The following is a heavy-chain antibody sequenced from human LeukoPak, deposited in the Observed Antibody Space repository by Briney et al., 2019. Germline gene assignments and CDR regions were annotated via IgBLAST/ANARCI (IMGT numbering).Heavy chain of an antibody. J-gene: IGHJ4*02. Sequence: SGGSLRLSCAASGFTFSTYAMSWVRQAPGKGLEWVSGISDGGDYTYYADSVKGRFTISRDNSQNTLYLQMNSLRADDTAVYHCAKEKKSGGWPIDYWGQGALVTVSS. CDR2: ISDGGDYT. CDR3: AKEKKSGGWPIDY. D-gene: IGHD2-15*01. V-gene: IGHV3-23*01. CDR1: GFTFSTYA.